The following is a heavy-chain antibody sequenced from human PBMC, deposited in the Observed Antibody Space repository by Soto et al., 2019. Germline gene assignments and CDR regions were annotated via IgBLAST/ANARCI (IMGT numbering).Heavy chain of an antibody. CDR2: IIPILGTG. Sequence: QVQLVQSGPEVKKSGSSVKVSCKLSGGTFTSETISWVRQAPGQGLEWMGRIIPILGTGNYAQKFQCRITITEDKSTNTGYVELSSLTSEDTAVYFCAREAGSYNMGTFPFYYMDVWGNGTTVTVSS. J-gene: IGHJ6*03. CDR3: AREAGSYNMGTFPFYYMDV. V-gene: IGHV1-69*08. D-gene: IGHD3-10*01. CDR1: GGTFTSET.